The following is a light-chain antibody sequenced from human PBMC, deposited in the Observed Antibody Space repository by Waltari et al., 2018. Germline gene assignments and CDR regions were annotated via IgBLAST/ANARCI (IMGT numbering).Light chain of an antibody. V-gene: IGLV3-21*02. J-gene: IGLJ2*01. CDR2: DDS. CDR3: QVWDTTRYHVV. CDR1: NIGFKS. Sequence: SYVLTQPPSISVAPGQTATITCGGTNIGFKSVHWYQQKSGQAPVLVVYDDSNRPSGIPERSAGAKLGNTATLTLSRVEAGDEADYYCQVWDTTRYHVVFGGGTKLSVL.